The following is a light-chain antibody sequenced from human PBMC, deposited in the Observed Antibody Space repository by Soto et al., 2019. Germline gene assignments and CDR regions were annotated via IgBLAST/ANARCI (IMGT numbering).Light chain of an antibody. J-gene: IGKJ1*01. Sequence: EIVLTQSPGTPSLSPGERATLSCRASQSVSSIFLAWYQQKPGQTPRLLVYGASSRATGIPDRFSGGGSGTDFALTISRLEPEDFAVYYCQHYGGSLWTFGQGTKVLI. CDR1: QSVSSIF. CDR3: QHYGGSLWT. CDR2: GAS. V-gene: IGKV3-20*01.